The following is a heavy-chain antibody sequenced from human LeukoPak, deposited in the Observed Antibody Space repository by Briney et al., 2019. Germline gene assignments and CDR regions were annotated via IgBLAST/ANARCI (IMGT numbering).Heavy chain of an antibody. Sequence: SETLSLTCTVSGGSISSSSYYWGWIRQPPGKGLEWIGSIYYSGSTYYNPSLKSRVTIPVDTSKNQFSLKLSSVTAADTAVYYCASMRVRGGSYSDAFDIWGQGTMVTVSS. J-gene: IGHJ3*02. CDR1: GGSISSSSYY. D-gene: IGHD5-24*01. V-gene: IGHV4-39*01. CDR3: ASMRVRGGSYSDAFDI. CDR2: IYYSGST.